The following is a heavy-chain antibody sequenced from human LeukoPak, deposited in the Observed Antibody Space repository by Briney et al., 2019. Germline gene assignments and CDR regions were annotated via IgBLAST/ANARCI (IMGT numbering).Heavy chain of an antibody. Sequence: GGSLRLSCAASGFTFSSYSMNWVRQAPGKGLEWVSSISTSSSYIYYADSVKGRFTISRDNAKNSLYLQMNSLRAEDTAVYFCARHASPLWFGDLHIFIYAFDIWGQGTMVTVSS. D-gene: IGHD3-10*01. V-gene: IGHV3-21*01. CDR1: GFTFSSYS. CDR3: ARHASPLWFGDLHIFIYAFDI. CDR2: ISTSSSYI. J-gene: IGHJ3*02.